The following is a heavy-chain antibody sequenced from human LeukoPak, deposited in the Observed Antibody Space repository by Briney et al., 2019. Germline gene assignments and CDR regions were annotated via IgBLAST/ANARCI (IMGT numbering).Heavy chain of an antibody. CDR1: GDSISSGGYY. Sequence: SETLSLTCTVSGDSISSGGYYWSWIRQHPGKGLEWIGYIYYSGSTYYNPSLKSRVTISVDTSKNQFSLKLSSVTAADTAVYYCAREDHYYDSRGYYGYYFDYWGQGTLVTVSS. D-gene: IGHD3-22*01. CDR2: IYYSGST. J-gene: IGHJ4*02. V-gene: IGHV4-31*03. CDR3: AREDHYYDSRGYYGYYFDY.